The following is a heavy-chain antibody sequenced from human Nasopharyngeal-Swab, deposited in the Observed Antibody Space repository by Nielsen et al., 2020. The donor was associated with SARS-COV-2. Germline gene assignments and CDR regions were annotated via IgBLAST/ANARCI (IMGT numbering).Heavy chain of an antibody. Sequence: LRLSCTVSGGSISSGGYYWSWIRQHPGKGLEWIGYIYYSGSTYYNPSLKRRVTISVDTSKNQFSLKLSSVTAADTAVYYCAREPSNYGGALFGTMDVWGQGTTVTVSS. J-gene: IGHJ6*02. CDR3: AREPSNYGGALFGTMDV. V-gene: IGHV4-31*03. CDR2: IYYSGST. D-gene: IGHD4-11*01. CDR1: GGSISSGGYY.